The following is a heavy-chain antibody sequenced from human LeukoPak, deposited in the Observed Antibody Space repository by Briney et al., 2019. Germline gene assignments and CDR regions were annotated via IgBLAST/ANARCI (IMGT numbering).Heavy chain of an antibody. CDR3: ARGSGYSSSWYWESGDDYYGMDV. CDR2: INHSGST. J-gene: IGHJ6*02. CDR1: GGYFSGYY. V-gene: IGHV4-34*01. Sequence: SETLSLTCAVYGGYFSGYYWSWIRQPPGKGLEWIGEINHSGSTNYNPSLKSRVTISVDTSKNQFSLKLSSVTAADTAVYYCARGSGYSSSWYWESGDDYYGMDVWGQGTTVTVSS. D-gene: IGHD6-13*01.